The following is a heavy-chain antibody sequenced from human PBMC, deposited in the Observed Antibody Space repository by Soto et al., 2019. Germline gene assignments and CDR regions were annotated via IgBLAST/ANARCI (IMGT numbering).Heavy chain of an antibody. CDR2: MYSGGET. Sequence: GGSLRLSCAASGFTFSSYGMHWVRQAPGKGLEWVSIMYSGGETYYAASVKGRFTISRDNSKNTLYLQMSSLRAADTAVYYCAKRRYCSSTTCFDYWGQGTLVTVSS. CDR1: GFTFSSYG. J-gene: IGHJ4*02. V-gene: IGHV3-NL1*01. D-gene: IGHD2-2*01. CDR3: AKRRYCSSTTCFDY.